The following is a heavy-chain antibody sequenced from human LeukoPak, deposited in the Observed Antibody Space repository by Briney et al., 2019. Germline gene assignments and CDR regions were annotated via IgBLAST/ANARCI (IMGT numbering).Heavy chain of an antibody. Sequence: GASVKVSCKASGYTFTGYYMHWVRQAPGQGLEWMGWISAYNGNTNYAQKLQGRVTMTTDTSTSTAYMELRSLRSDDTAVYYCARVGNYDILTPGYWGQGTLVTVSS. CDR2: ISAYNGNT. D-gene: IGHD3-9*01. CDR1: GYTFTGYY. CDR3: ARVGNYDILTPGY. J-gene: IGHJ4*02. V-gene: IGHV1-18*04.